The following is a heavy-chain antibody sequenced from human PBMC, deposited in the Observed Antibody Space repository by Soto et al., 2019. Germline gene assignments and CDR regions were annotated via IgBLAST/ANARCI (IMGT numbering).Heavy chain of an antibody. CDR2: IYYSGST. Sequence: KTSETLSLTCTVSGGSISSSSYYWGWIRQPPGKGLEWIGSIYYSGSTYYNPSLKSRVTISVDTSKNQFSLKLSSVTAADTAVYYCARIGILAYYDILTGPPVYYGMDVWGQGTTVTVSS. D-gene: IGHD3-9*01. J-gene: IGHJ6*02. CDR3: ARIGILAYYDILTGPPVYYGMDV. V-gene: IGHV4-39*01. CDR1: GGSISSSSYY.